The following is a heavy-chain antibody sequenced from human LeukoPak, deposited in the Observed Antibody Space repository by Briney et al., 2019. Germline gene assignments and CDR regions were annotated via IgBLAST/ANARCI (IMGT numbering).Heavy chain of an antibody. CDR2: ISYDGSNK. V-gene: IGHV3-30*06. Sequence: GGSLRLSCAASGFSFTNYAMSWVRQAPGKGLEWVAVISYDGSNKYYADSVKGRFTISRDNSKNTLYLQMNSLRAEDTAVYYCARDTYYYDSSGYYFYWGQGTLVTVSS. D-gene: IGHD3-22*01. CDR1: GFSFTNYA. J-gene: IGHJ4*02. CDR3: ARDTYYYDSSGYYFY.